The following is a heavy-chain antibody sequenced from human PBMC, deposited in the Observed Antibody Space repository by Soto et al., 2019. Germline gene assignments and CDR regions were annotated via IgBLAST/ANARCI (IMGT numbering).Heavy chain of an antibody. CDR1: GGSIGGAGYS. J-gene: IGHJ6*02. D-gene: IGHD3-3*01. CDR2: IYESGTI. Sequence: SETLSLTCAVSGGSIGGAGYSWSWIRQPPGGGLDWIGYIYESGTILYNPSLKTRLTISLNWSDKQFSLTLNSVTAADPAVDYCARGALNYDLWSGAINGGKDVLGQGTTVTVSS. V-gene: IGHV4-30-2*01. CDR3: ARGALNYDLWSGAINGGKDV.